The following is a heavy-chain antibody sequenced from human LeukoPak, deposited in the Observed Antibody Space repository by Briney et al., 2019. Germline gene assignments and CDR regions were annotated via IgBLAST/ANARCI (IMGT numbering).Heavy chain of an antibody. CDR1: GGSLSGYY. CDR2: INHSGST. V-gene: IGHV4-34*01. Sequence: SETLSLTGGVYGGSLSGYYWSWIRQPPEKGLEWIGEINHSGSTNYNPSLRSRVTISLDTSKNQFSLNLSSLTAADTAIYYCARNGWYCLDYWGQGTLVTVSS. CDR3: ARNGWYCLDY. D-gene: IGHD6-19*01. J-gene: IGHJ4*02.